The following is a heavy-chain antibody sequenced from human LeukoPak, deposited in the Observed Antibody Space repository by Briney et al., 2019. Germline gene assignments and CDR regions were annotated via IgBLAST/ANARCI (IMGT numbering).Heavy chain of an antibody. D-gene: IGHD3-22*01. CDR1: GGSISSYH. Sequence: PSETLSLTCTVSGGSISSYHWSWIRQPPGKGLEWIGYLDYSGSTNYNPSLKSRVTISGDTSKNQFSLNLRSMTAADTAVYYCARGLRTFGSSGYYCRFDYRGQGALVTVSS. V-gene: IGHV4-59*01. J-gene: IGHJ4*02. CDR3: ARGLRTFGSSGYYCRFDY. CDR2: LDYSGST.